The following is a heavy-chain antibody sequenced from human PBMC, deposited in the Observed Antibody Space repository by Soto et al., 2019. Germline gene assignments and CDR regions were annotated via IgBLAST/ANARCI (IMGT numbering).Heavy chain of an antibody. V-gene: IGHV1-2*04. CDR1: GYTFTGYY. CDR3: AIQRGKAIFGPLDY. D-gene: IGHD3-3*01. Sequence: QVQLVQSGAEVKKPGASVKVSCKASGYTFTGYYMHWVRQAPGQGLEWMGWINPDSGGTNYAQNFQGWVTMTRDTSITTAYMELSRLRSDDTAVYYCAIQRGKAIFGPLDYWGQGTLVTVSS. J-gene: IGHJ4*02. CDR2: INPDSGGT.